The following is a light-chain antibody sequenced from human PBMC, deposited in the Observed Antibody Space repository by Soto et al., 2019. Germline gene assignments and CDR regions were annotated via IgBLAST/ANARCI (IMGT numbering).Light chain of an antibody. CDR1: QDVSND. V-gene: IGKV1-17*02. Sequence: DIQMTQSPPSLSASVGDRVTITCRASQDVSNDLGWFQQKPGKAPKRLIFGASNLESGVPSRFSGTGYGTEFILTTTNLQPEDFATYYCLQHTYIWSFGQGTKVDIQ. CDR3: LQHTYIWS. CDR2: GAS. J-gene: IGKJ1*01.